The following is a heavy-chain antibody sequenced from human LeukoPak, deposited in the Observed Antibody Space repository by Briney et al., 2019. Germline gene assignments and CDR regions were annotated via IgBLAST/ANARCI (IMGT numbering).Heavy chain of an antibody. CDR1: GGSISSSSYY. D-gene: IGHD6-19*01. CDR3: ASSGDVAAPYYFDY. Sequence: SETLSLTCTVSGGSISSSSYYWGWIRQPPGKGLEWIGSIYYSGSTYYNPSLKSRVTISVDTSKNQFSLKLSSVTAADTAVYYCASSGDVAAPYYFDYWGQGTLVTVSS. CDR2: IYYSGST. V-gene: IGHV4-39*01. J-gene: IGHJ4*02.